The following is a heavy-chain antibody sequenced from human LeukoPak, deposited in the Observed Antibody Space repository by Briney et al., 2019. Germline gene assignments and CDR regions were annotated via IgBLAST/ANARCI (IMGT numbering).Heavy chain of an antibody. Sequence: RGSLRLSCAASGFTFSSYWMHWVRQAPGKGLVWVSRINTDGSSTSYADSVKGRFTISRDNGKKSLYLQMNDLRDEDTALYYCAKDGEAFDIWGQGTMVTVTS. CDR3: AKDGEAFDI. CDR2: INTDGSST. CDR1: GFTFSSYW. V-gene: IGHV3-74*01. J-gene: IGHJ3*02. D-gene: IGHD3-10*01.